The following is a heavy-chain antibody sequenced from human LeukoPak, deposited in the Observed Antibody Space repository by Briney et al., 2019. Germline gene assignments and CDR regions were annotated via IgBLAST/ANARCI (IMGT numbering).Heavy chain of an antibody. CDR1: GDSSSTYY. Sequence: SETLSLTCTVSGDSSSTYYWSWIRQPAGKGLEWIGLIYTSGSTNYNPSLKSRVTMSIDTSKNQFSLKLSSVTAADTAVCYCAREFSSWGQGTLVTVSS. J-gene: IGHJ5*02. V-gene: IGHV4-4*07. CDR3: AREFSS. CDR2: IYTSGST.